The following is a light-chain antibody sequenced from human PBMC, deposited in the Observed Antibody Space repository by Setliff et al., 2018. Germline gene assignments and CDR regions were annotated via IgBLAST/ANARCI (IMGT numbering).Light chain of an antibody. CDR3: SSYTSSRTDL. V-gene: IGLV2-14*01. CDR1: SSDVGGYNY. Sequence: ALTQPASVSGSPGQSITISCTGTSSDVGGYNYVSWYQQHPGKAPKLMVYEVTNRPSGVSNRFSGSKSGNTASLTISGLQAEDEADYYCSSYTSSRTDLFGTGTKGTV. CDR2: EVT. J-gene: IGLJ1*01.